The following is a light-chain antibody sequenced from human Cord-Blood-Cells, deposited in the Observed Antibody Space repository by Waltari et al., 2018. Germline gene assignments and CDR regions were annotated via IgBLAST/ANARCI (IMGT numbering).Light chain of an antibody. CDR1: SSDVGGYND. J-gene: IGLJ3*02. V-gene: IGLV2-11*01. CDR3: CSYAGSYTYWV. CDR2: DVS. Sequence: QSALTQPRSVSGSPGQSVTISCTGTSSDVGGYNDVSWYQQHPGKAPKLKIYDVSKRPSGVPDRFSGSKSGNPASLTISGLQAEDEADYYCCSYAGSYTYWVFGGGTKLTVL.